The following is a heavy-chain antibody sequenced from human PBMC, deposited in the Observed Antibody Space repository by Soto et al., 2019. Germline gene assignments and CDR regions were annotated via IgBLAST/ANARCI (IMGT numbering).Heavy chain of an antibody. V-gene: IGHV1-18*01. D-gene: IGHD2-15*01. CDR2: ISAYNDNT. CDR1: GYTFTSYG. Sequence: QVQLVQSGAEVKKPGASVKVSCKASGYTFTSYGISWVRQAPGQGLEWMGWISAYNDNTNYAQKLQGRVTMTTDTSTSTAYMELRSLRSDDTAVYYCAREVVAATYYYYYYYMDVWGKGTTVTVSS. J-gene: IGHJ6*03. CDR3: AREVVAATYYYYYYYMDV.